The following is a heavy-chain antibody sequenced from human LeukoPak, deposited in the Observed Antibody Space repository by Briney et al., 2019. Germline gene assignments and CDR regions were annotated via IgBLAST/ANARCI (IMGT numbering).Heavy chain of an antibody. CDR1: GFTFSSYT. CDR3: AKNARIRDIDY. V-gene: IGHV3-23*01. CDR2: ISGSGGST. D-gene: IGHD1-1*01. Sequence: PWWSLRLSCAASGFTFSSYTMTWVRQAPGKGLEWVSAISGSGGSTYYGDSVKGRFTISRDNSKNTLYLQLSSLRADDTAVYYCAKNARIRDIDYWGQGTLVTVSS. J-gene: IGHJ4*02.